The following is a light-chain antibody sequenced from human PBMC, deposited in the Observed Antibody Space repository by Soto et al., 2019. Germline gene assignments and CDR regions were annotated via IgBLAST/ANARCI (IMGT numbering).Light chain of an antibody. CDR1: SGHSSYA. Sequence: QLVLTQSPSASASRGASVKLTCTLSSGHSSYAIAWHQQQPEKGPRYLMKLNSDGSHSKGDGIPDRFSGSSSGAERYLTISSLQSEDEADYYCQTWGTGTGVFGGGTKLTVL. V-gene: IGLV4-69*01. CDR2: LNSDGSH. CDR3: QTWGTGTGV. J-gene: IGLJ3*02.